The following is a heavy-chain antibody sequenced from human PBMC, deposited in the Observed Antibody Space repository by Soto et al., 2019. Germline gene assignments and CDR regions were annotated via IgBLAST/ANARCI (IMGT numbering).Heavy chain of an antibody. CDR2: ISGSGGST. V-gene: IGHV3-23*01. CDR1: GFTFSSYA. D-gene: IGHD3-22*01. J-gene: IGHJ4*02. CDR3: AKDDFNYYESSGYFDY. Sequence: EVQLLESGGGLVQPGGSLRLSCAASGFTFSSYAMSWVRQAPGKGLEWVQAISGSGGSTYYADSVKGRFTISRDNSKNPLYLQMNSLRAEDTAVYYCAKDDFNYYESSGYFDYWGQGTLVTVSS.